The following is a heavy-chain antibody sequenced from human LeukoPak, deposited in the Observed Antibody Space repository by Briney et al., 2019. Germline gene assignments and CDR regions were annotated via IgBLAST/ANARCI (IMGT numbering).Heavy chain of an antibody. CDR3: ARPHSGYSYVLIDY. Sequence: PSETLSLTCTVSGGSIASSSYYWVWIRQPPGKGLEWIGSIYYTGSTYYNPSLESRVTISVDTSNNQFSLNLASVTAADTAVYYCARPHSGYSYVLIDYWGQGTLVTVSS. CDR2: IYYTGST. CDR1: GGSIASSSYY. V-gene: IGHV4-39*07. D-gene: IGHD5-18*01. J-gene: IGHJ4*02.